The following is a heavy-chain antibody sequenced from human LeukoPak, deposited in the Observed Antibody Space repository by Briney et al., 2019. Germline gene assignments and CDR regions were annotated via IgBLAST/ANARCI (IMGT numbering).Heavy chain of an antibody. V-gene: IGHV4-34*01. CDR2: INHSGST. CDR1: GGSFSGYY. J-gene: IGHJ4*02. Sequence: SETLSLTCAVYGGSFSGYYWSWIRQPPGKGLEWIGEINHSGSTNYNPSLKSRVTISVDTSKNQFSLKLSSVTAADTAVYYCARGQQLAKFDYWGQGTLVTVSS. CDR3: ARGQQLAKFDY. D-gene: IGHD6-13*01.